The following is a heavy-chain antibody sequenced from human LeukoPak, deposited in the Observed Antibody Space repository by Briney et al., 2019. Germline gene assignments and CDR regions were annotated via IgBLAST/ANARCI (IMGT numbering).Heavy chain of an antibody. CDR3: AKRDYRGWFDP. D-gene: IGHD4-11*01. CDR2: ISGSGGST. J-gene: IGHJ5*02. V-gene: IGHV3-23*01. CDR1: AFTFPTYG. Sequence: GGSLRLSCAASAFTFPTYGMIWVRQAPGKGLEWVSAISGSGGSTYYADSVKGRFTISRDNSKNTLYLQMNSLRAEDTAVYYCAKRDYRGWFDPWGQGTLVTVSS.